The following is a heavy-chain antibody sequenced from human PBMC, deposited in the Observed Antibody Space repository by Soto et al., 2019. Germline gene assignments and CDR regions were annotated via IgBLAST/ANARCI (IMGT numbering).Heavy chain of an antibody. V-gene: IGHV1-46*01. CDR2: INPSGGST. J-gene: IGHJ4*02. CDR1: GYTFTSYY. CDR3: ARGRHRRFEKIQTTVVVPPWGGWSLLFDY. Sequence: ASVKVSCKASGYTFTSYYMHWVRQAPGQGLEWMGIINPSGGSTSYAQKFQGRVTMTRDTSTSTVYMELSSLRSEDTAVYYCARGRHRRFEKIQTTVVVPPWGGWSLLFDYWGQGTLVTVSS. D-gene: IGHD4-17*01.